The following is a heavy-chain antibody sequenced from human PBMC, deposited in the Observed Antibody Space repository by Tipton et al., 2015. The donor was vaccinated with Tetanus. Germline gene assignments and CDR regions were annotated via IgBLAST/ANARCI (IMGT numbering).Heavy chain of an antibody. D-gene: IGHD3-16*02. CDR3: ARGRDDYVWGSYRHRFNYYYYGMDV. V-gene: IGHV4-34*01. Sequence: TLSLTCAVYGGSFSGYYWSWIRQPPGKGLEWIGEINHSGSTNYNPSLKSRVTISVDTSKNQFSLKLSSVTAADTAVYYCARGRDDYVWGSYRHRFNYYYYGMDVWGQGTTVTVSS. CDR1: GGSFSGYY. CDR2: INHSGST. J-gene: IGHJ6*02.